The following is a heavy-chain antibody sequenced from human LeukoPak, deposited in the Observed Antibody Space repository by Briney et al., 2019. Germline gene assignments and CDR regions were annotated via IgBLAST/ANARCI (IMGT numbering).Heavy chain of an antibody. D-gene: IGHD3-3*01. J-gene: IGHJ4*02. CDR3: ASIGDDFWGGYYDY. CDR1: GFTFSSYS. Sequence: GGSLRLSCAASGFTFSSYSMNWVRQAPGKGLEWVSSISSTSSYIYYADSVKGRFTISRDNAKNSLYLQMNSLRAEDTAEFYCASIGDDFWGGYYDYWGQGALVTVSS. CDR2: ISSTSSYI. V-gene: IGHV3-21*01.